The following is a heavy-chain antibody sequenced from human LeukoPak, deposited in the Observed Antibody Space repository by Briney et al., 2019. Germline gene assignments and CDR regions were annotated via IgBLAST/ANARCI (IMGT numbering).Heavy chain of an antibody. CDR2: IKSKNDGGTT. J-gene: IGHJ4*02. CDR1: GFTFSSAW. D-gene: IGHD2-8*01. CDR3: ITDLPNENSPFDF. V-gene: IGHV3-15*01. Sequence: PGGSLRLSCAASGFTFSSAWMSWVRRTPGKGLEWVALIKSKNDGGTTDYAAPVKGRFTISRDDSKNTLYLQMNNLKIEDTAVYFCITDLPNENSPFDFWGQGTLVTVSS.